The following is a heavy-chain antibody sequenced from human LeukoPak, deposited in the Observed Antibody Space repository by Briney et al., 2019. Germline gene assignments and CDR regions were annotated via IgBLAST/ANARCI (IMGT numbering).Heavy chain of an antibody. D-gene: IGHD6-13*01. CDR2: IGSDGTYK. V-gene: IGHV3-30*02. CDR3: ARDPGTGASAGTFDY. Sequence: PGGSLRLSCAASGFTFSAYGMHWVRQAPGKGLEWVAFIGSDGTYKYYVDSVKGRLTISRDNSKNTLYLQMNSLRAEDTSLYYCARDPGTGASAGTFDYWGQGTLVTVSS. CDR1: GFTFSAYG. J-gene: IGHJ4*02.